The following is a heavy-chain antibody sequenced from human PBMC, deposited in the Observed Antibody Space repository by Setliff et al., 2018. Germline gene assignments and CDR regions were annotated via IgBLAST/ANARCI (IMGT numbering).Heavy chain of an antibody. D-gene: IGHD3-3*01. J-gene: IGHJ6*03. CDR1: GGSISSGGYY. CDR2: IYYSGST. Sequence: LSLTCTVSGGSISSGGYYWSWIRQHPGKGLEWIGYIYYSGSTYYNPSLKSRVTISVDTSKNQFSLKLSSVTAADTAVYYCARSGGGYDFWSGYLVSHYYYYYYMDVWGKGTTVTVSS. CDR3: ARSGGGYDFWSGYLVSHYYYYYYMDV. V-gene: IGHV4-31*03.